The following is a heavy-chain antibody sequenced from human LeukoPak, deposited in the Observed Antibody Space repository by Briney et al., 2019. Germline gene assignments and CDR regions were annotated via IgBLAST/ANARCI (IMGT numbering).Heavy chain of an antibody. Sequence: PGGSPRLSCAASGFTFSNYSMNWVRQAPGKGLEWVSYISSSSSTIYYADSVKGRFTISRDKAKNSLDLQMNSLRAEDTAVYYCARDYCSGGTCFDAFDIWGQGTMVTVSS. J-gene: IGHJ3*02. CDR1: GFTFSNYS. D-gene: IGHD2-15*01. V-gene: IGHV3-48*01. CDR3: ARDYCSGGTCFDAFDI. CDR2: ISSSSSTI.